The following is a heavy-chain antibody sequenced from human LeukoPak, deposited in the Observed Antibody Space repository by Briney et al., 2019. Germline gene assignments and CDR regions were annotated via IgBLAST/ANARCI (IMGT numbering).Heavy chain of an antibody. CDR3: VRDTNGVSWFDL. D-gene: IGHD2-8*01. V-gene: IGHV1-46*01. CDR2: INPSGGGT. CDR1: GYTFTDYC. J-gene: IGHJ5*02. Sequence: ASVKVSCTASGYTFTDYCMHWVRQAPGQGLEWMGIINPSGGGTSYAQKFQGRVTMTRDTSTSTVYMELSSLRSEDTAVYYCVRDTNGVSWFDLWGQGTLVTVSS.